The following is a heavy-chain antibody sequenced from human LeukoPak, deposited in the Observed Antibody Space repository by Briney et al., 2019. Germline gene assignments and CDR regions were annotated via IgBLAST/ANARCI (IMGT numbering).Heavy chain of an antibody. D-gene: IGHD3-22*01. V-gene: IGHV4-59*01. J-gene: IGHJ3*02. CDR1: GGSISSYY. Sequence: PSETLSLTCTVSGGSISSYYWSWIRQPPGKGLEWIGYIYYSGSTNYNPSLKSRVTISVDTSKNQFSLKLSSVTAADTAVYYCARENKGDYYDSSGYYYHDAFDIWGQGTMVTVSS. CDR2: IYYSGST. CDR3: ARENKGDYYDSSGYYYHDAFDI.